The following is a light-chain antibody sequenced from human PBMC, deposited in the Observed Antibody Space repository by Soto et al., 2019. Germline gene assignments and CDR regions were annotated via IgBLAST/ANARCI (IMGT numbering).Light chain of an antibody. CDR3: SSFAGSPVV. Sequence: QSALTQPASVSGSPGQSVTIPCTGTNSDLGNYKYVSWYQQYPGKPPQLLIYEVTNRPLGVPDRFSGSRSGNTASLTVSGLQAEDEADYYCSSFAGSPVVFGGGTKLTVL. CDR1: NSDLGNYKY. V-gene: IGLV2-8*01. CDR2: EVT. J-gene: IGLJ2*01.